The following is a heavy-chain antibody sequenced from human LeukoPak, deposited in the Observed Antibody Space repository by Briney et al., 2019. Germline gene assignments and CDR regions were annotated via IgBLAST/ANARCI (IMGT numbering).Heavy chain of an antibody. V-gene: IGHV4-34*01. CDR1: GGSISSYY. Sequence: PSETLSLTCTVSGGSISSYYWSWIRQPPGKGLEWIGEINHSGSTNYNPSLKSRVTISVDTSKNQFSLKLSSVTAADTAVYYCARARGYYDSRRAFDIWGQGTMVTVSS. CDR3: ARARGYYDSRRAFDI. D-gene: IGHD3-22*01. CDR2: INHSGST. J-gene: IGHJ3*02.